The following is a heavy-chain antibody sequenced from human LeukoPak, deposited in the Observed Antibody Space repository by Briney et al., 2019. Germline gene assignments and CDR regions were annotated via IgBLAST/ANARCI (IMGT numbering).Heavy chain of an antibody. CDR1: GGSISSSNW. V-gene: IGHV4-4*02. CDR3: ARRGYYYYYMDV. Sequence: PSETLSLTCAVSGGSISSSNWWSWVRQPPGQGLEWIGEINHSGSTNYNPSLKSRVTISVDTSKNQFSLKLSSVTAADTAVYYCARRGYYYYYMDVWGKGTTVTVSS. CDR2: INHSGST. J-gene: IGHJ6*03.